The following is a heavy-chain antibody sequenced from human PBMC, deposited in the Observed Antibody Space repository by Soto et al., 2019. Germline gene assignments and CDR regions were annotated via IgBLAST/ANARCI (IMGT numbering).Heavy chain of an antibody. Sequence: EGSLRLSCAASGFTFSSYGMHWVRQAPGKGLEWVAVISYDGSNKYYADSVKGRFTISRDNSKNTLYLQMNSLRAEDTAVYYCAKDEAMAHYFDYWGQGTLVTVSS. D-gene: IGHD5-18*01. CDR2: ISYDGSNK. CDR3: AKDEAMAHYFDY. V-gene: IGHV3-30*18. CDR1: GFTFSSYG. J-gene: IGHJ4*02.